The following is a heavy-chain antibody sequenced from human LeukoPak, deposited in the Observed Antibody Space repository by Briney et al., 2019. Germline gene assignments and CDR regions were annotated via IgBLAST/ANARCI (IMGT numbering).Heavy chain of an antibody. Sequence: SETLSLTCTVSGGSISSYYWCWIRQPPGKGLEWIGYIYYSGSTNYNPSLKSRVTISVDTSKNQFSLKLSSVTAADTAVYYCARASSGWLLGYFDYWGQGTLVTVSS. CDR1: GGSISSYY. V-gene: IGHV4-59*01. CDR2: IYYSGST. CDR3: ARASSGWLLGYFDY. D-gene: IGHD6-19*01. J-gene: IGHJ4*02.